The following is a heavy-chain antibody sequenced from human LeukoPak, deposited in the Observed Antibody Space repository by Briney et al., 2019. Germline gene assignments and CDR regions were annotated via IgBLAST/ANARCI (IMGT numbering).Heavy chain of an antibody. D-gene: IGHD6-19*01. CDR1: GFTFSSYG. CDR3: ARDQDSSGWYYTLDY. Sequence: PGRSLRLSCAASGFTFSSYGMHWVRQAPGKGLEWVAVIWYYGSNKYYADSVKGRFTISRDNSKNTLYLQMNSLRAEDTAVYYCARDQDSSGWYYTLDYWGQGTLVTVSS. J-gene: IGHJ4*02. V-gene: IGHV3-33*01. CDR2: IWYYGSNK.